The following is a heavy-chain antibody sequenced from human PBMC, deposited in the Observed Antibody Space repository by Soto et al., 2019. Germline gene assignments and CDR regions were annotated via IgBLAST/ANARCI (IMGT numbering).Heavy chain of an antibody. CDR3: AKAITMVRGVILDGKVV. Sequence: PVGSLRLSCAASGFTFSSYAMSWVRQAPGKGLEWVSAISGSGGSTYYADSVKGRFTISRDNSKNTLYLQLNSLRAEDTAVYYCAKAITMVRGVILDGKVVWAQGTTVTVSS. J-gene: IGHJ6*02. V-gene: IGHV3-23*01. CDR1: GFTFSSYA. CDR2: ISGSGGST. D-gene: IGHD3-10*01.